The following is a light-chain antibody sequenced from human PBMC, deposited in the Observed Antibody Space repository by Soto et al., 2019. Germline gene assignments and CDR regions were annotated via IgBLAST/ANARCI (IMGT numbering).Light chain of an antibody. CDR3: QPYDNRPLT. Sequence: DIQMTQSPSSLSASVGDRVTITCQASQDISNYLNWYQQKPGKAPKLLIYDASNLETGVPSRFSGSGSGTDFTLTISSLQPEDIATYYCQPYDNRPLTFGGGTKVEIK. J-gene: IGKJ4*01. CDR2: DAS. CDR1: QDISNY. V-gene: IGKV1-33*01.